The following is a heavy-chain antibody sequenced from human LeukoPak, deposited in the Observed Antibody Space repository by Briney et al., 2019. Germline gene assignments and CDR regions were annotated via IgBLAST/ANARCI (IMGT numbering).Heavy chain of an antibody. J-gene: IGHJ4*02. CDR1: GYTFTSYD. Sequence: EASVKVSCKASGYTFTSYDINWVRQATGHGLEWMGWMNPNSGNTGYAQKFQGRVTITRNTSISTAYMELSSLRSEDTAVYYCARVRRSGDPAGGSGLFDYWGQGTLVTVSS. D-gene: IGHD3-16*01. CDR3: ARVRRSGDPAGGSGLFDY. CDR2: MNPNSGNT. V-gene: IGHV1-8*03.